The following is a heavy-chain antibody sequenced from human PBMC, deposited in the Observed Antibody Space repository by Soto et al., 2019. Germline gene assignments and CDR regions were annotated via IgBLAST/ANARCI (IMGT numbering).Heavy chain of an antibody. CDR1: GGSISSSSYY. V-gene: IGHV4-39*01. CDR3: ASTLRYFDWLLYYFDY. D-gene: IGHD3-9*01. Sequence: QLQLQESGPGLVKPSETLSLTCSVSGGSISSSSYYWGWIRQPPGKGLEWIGSIYYSGSTYYNPSLKSRVTISVDTSKNQFSLKLSSVTAADTAVYYCASTLRYFDWLLYYFDYWGQGTLVTVSS. J-gene: IGHJ4*02. CDR2: IYYSGST.